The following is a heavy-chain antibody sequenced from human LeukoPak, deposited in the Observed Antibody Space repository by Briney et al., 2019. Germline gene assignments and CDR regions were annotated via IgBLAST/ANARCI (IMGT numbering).Heavy chain of an antibody. CDR1: GFTFSNYA. CDR2: ISGRGGIT. CDR3: ARRISGLYHLDY. D-gene: IGHD5-12*01. J-gene: IGHJ4*02. Sequence: PGGSLRLSCAASGFTFSNYAMSWVRQAPGKGLEWVSSISGRGGITYYSDSVKGRFTISRDNSTSTLYLQMNSLRDGDTAVYYCARRISGLYHLDYWGQGTLVTVSS. V-gene: IGHV3-23*01.